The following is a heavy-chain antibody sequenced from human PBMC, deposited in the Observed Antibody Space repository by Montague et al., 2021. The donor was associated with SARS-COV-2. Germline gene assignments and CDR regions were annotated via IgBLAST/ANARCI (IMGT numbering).Heavy chain of an antibody. CDR3: ARVGRQQLVRLSGMDV. V-gene: IGHV4-39*07. J-gene: IGHJ6*02. CDR1: GGSISSSSYY. CDR2: IYYSGGT. Sequence: SETLSLTCTVSGGSISSSSYYWGWIRQPPGKGLEWIGSIYYSGGTYHNPSLKSRVTISVDTSKNQFSLKLSSVTAADTAVYYCARVGRQQLVRLSGMDVRGQGTTVTVSS. D-gene: IGHD6-13*01.